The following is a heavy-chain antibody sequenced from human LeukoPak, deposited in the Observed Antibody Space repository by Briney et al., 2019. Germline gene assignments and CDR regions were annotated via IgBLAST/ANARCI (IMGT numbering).Heavy chain of an antibody. CDR1: GYTFTDYY. CDR2: INPNSGGT. D-gene: IGHD2-2*01. Sequence: ASVKVSCKASGYTFTDYYIHWVRQAPGQGLEWMGRINPNSGGTNYAQKFQGRVTMARDTSISTAYMELSRLRSDDTAVFYCARDPWGGDIVVVPAAIHDPWGQGTLVTVSS. V-gene: IGHV1-2*06. J-gene: IGHJ5*02. CDR3: ARDPWGGDIVVVPAAIHDP.